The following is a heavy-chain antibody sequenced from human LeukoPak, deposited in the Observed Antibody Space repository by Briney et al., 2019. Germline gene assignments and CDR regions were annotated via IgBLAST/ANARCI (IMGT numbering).Heavy chain of an antibody. Sequence: SETLSLTCAVSGGSISSSNWWSWVRQPPGKGLEWIGEIYHSGSTNYNPSLKSRVTISVDKSKNQFSLKLSSVTAADTAVYYCARDLGAVAGRDGYWGQGTLVTVSS. CDR2: IYHSGST. V-gene: IGHV4-4*02. CDR3: ARDLGAVAGRDGY. J-gene: IGHJ4*02. D-gene: IGHD6-19*01. CDR1: GGSISSSNW.